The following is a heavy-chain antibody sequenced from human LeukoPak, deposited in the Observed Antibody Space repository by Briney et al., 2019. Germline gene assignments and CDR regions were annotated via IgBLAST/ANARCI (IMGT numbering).Heavy chain of an antibody. CDR2: ISGSGGST. CDR1: GLTFSSYA. J-gene: IGHJ4*02. D-gene: IGHD3-22*01. Sequence: GGSLRLSCAASGLTFSSYAMSWVRQAPGKGLEWVSAISGSGGSTYYADSVKGRFTISRDNSKNSLFLQMNSLRAEDTAVYYCAGPYYFDSSGYYPALGCWGQGTLVTVSS. CDR3: AGPYYFDSSGYYPALGC. V-gene: IGHV3-23*01.